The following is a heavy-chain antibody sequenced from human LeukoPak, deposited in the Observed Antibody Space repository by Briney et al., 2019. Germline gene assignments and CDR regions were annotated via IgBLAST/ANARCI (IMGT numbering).Heavy chain of an antibody. V-gene: IGHV3-43D*03. CDR1: GFTFDDYV. J-gene: IGHJ4*02. D-gene: IGHD3-22*01. CDR3: AKGDPFYHDSSGHWSPLDY. CDR2: ISWDGDST. Sequence: GGSLRLSCAASGFTFDDYVMHWVRQAPGKGLEWVSLISWDGDSTYYTDSVKGRFTISRDNSKNFLYLQVNSLRAEDTALYYCAKGDPFYHDSSGHWSPLDYWGQGTLVTVSS.